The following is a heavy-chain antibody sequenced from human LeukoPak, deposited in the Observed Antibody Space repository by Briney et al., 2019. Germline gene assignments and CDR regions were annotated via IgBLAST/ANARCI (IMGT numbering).Heavy chain of an antibody. CDR1: GFTFSSNG. CDR3: AKDIGSYYDY. CDR2: IQYDGSKK. V-gene: IGHV3-30*02. D-gene: IGHD3-10*01. Sequence: GGSLRLSCAASGFTFSSNGMHWVRQAPGKGLEWVTFIQYDGSKKYYADSVKGRFTTSRDNSKNTLYLEMNSLRAEDTAVYYCAKDIGSYYDYWGQGILVTVSS. J-gene: IGHJ4*02.